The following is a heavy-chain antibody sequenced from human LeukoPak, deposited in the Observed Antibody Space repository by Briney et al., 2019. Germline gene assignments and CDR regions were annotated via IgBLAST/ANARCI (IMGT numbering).Heavy chain of an antibody. CDR2: INPNSGGT. J-gene: IGHJ4*02. D-gene: IGHD2-8*01. CDR1: GYTFTSYG. Sequence: GASVKVSCKASGYTFTSYGISWVRQAPGQGLEWMGWINPNSGGTNYAQKFQGRVTMTRDTSISTAYMELSRLRSDDTAVYYCARAAFGMVYAKDNDYWGQGTLVTVSS. CDR3: ARAAFGMVYAKDNDY. V-gene: IGHV1-2*02.